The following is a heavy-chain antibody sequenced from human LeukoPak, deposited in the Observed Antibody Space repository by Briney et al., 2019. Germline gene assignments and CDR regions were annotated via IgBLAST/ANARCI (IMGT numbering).Heavy chain of an antibody. Sequence: SETLSLTCAVYGGSFSGYYWGWIRQPPGKGLGWIGEINHSGSTNYNPSLKSRVTISVDTSKNQFSLKLSSVTAADTAVYYCARGGGGSWYGNYYYGMDVWGQGTTVTVSS. CDR3: ARGGGGSWYGNYYYGMDV. D-gene: IGHD6-13*01. J-gene: IGHJ6*02. CDR2: INHSGST. CDR1: GGSFSGYY. V-gene: IGHV4-34*01.